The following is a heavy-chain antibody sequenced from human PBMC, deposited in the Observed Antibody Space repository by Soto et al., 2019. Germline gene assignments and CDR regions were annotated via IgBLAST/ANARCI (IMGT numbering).Heavy chain of an antibody. J-gene: IGHJ2*01. D-gene: IGHD1-1*01. CDR1: GYTFTSYA. V-gene: IGHV1-3*01. CDR3: ARYREREDWYFDL. CDR2: INAGNGNT. Sequence: QVQLVQSGAEVKKPGASVKVSCKASGYTFTSYAMHWVRQAPGQRLEWMGWINAGNGNTKYSQKFQGRVTITRDTSASTAYMELSSLRSEDTAVYYCARYREREDWYFDLWGRGTLVTVSS.